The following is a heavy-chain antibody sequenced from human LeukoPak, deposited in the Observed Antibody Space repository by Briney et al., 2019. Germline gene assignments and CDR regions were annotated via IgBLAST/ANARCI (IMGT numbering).Heavy chain of an antibody. CDR1: GGTFSSYA. Sequence: GASVKVSCKASGGTFSSYAISWVRQTPGQGLEWMGGIIPIFGTANYAQKFQGRVTITADKSTSTAYMELSSLRSEDTAVYYCAREVSSGSYFDYWGQGTLVTVSS. D-gene: IGHD1-26*01. CDR3: AREVSSGSYFDY. J-gene: IGHJ4*02. V-gene: IGHV1-69*06. CDR2: IIPIFGTA.